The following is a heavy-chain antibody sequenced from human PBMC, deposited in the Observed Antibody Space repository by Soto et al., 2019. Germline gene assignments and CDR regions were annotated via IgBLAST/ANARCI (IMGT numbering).Heavy chain of an antibody. CDR2: ISYGGGTT. CDR1: EFTFSNYA. Sequence: GGSLRLSCAASEFTFSNYAMSWVRQAPGKGLEWVSAISYGGGTTYYADSVKGRFTISRDNSKNTLYLQMNSLRAEDTAVYYCAKNPGYYYDSTGYHFDCWGPGTLVTVSS. J-gene: IGHJ4*02. D-gene: IGHD3-22*01. V-gene: IGHV3-23*01. CDR3: AKNPGYYYDSTGYHFDC.